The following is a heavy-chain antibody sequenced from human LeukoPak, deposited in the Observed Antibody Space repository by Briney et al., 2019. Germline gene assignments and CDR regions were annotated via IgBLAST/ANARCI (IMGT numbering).Heavy chain of an antibody. CDR3: ASPRKSSYYYGSGSYGYFDY. Sequence: SVKVSCKASGYTFTGYYMHWVRQAPGQGLEWMGGIIPIFGTANYAQKFQGRVTITTDESTSTAYMELSSLRSEDTAVYYCASPRKSSYYYGSGSYGYFDYWGQRTLVTVSS. CDR2: IIPIFGTA. D-gene: IGHD3-10*01. CDR1: GYTFTGYY. V-gene: IGHV1-69*05. J-gene: IGHJ4*02.